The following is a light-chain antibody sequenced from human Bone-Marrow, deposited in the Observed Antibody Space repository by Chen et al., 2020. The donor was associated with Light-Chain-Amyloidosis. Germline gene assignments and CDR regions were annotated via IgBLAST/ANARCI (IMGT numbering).Light chain of an antibody. Sequence: SYELTQPPPVSVSPGQTARITCSGDDLPTKYAYCYQKKPGQAPVLVIHRDTERPSGISERFSGSSSGTTATLTISGVQAEDEADYHCQSADSSGTYEVIFGGGTKLTVL. CDR1: DLPTKY. CDR3: QSADSSGTYEVI. CDR2: RDT. J-gene: IGLJ2*01. V-gene: IGLV3-25*03.